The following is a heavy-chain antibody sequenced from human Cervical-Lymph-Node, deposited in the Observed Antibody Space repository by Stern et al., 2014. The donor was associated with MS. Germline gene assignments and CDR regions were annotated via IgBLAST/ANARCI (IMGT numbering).Heavy chain of an antibody. V-gene: IGHV1-8*01. CDR3: ARVRGSYGWYYDY. CDR2: MNPNSGKK. J-gene: IGHJ4*02. Sequence: QVQLVESGAEVKKPGASLKVSCKASGYTFTSYDINWVRQATGQGLEWMGCMNPNSGKKSYAQKFQGRGTMTRNNANSTSYMVLSSLRSEDTAVYYCARVRGSYGWYYDYWGQGTLVTVSS. D-gene: IGHD3-16*01. CDR1: GYTFTSYD.